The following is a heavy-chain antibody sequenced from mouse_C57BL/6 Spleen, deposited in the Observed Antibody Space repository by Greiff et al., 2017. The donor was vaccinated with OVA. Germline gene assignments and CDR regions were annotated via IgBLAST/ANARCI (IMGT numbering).Heavy chain of an antibody. D-gene: IGHD2-12*01. CDR1: GYTFTSHW. V-gene: IGHV1-56*01. CDR3: ARSYDGGYYFDY. J-gene: IGHJ2*01. Sequence: QVHVKQSGPELVRPGASVKISCKASGYTFTSHWMQWVRQRPGQGLEWIGEIFPGSGSTYYNEKFKGKATLTVDTSSSTAYMQLSSLTSEDSAVYFSARSYDGGYYFDYWGQGTTLTVSS. CDR2: IFPGSGST.